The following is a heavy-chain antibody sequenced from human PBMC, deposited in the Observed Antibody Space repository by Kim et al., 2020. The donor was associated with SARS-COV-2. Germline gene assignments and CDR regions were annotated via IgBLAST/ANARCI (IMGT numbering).Heavy chain of an antibody. D-gene: IGHD3-3*01. CDR1: GFTFSSYG. V-gene: IGHV3-30*18. J-gene: IGHJ4*02. CDR3: AKDAPTYDFWSGSLGY. Sequence: GGSLRLSCAASGFTFSSYGMHWVRQAPGKGLEWVAVISYDGSNKYYTDSVKGRFIISRDNSKNTLYLQMNSLRAEDTAVYYCAKDAPTYDFWSGSLGYWGQGTLVTVSS. CDR2: ISYDGSNK.